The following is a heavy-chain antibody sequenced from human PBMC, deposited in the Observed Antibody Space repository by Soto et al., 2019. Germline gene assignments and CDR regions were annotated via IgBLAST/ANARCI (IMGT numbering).Heavy chain of an antibody. CDR3: AREQGYCRGRSCYNYMDV. J-gene: IGHJ6*03. Sequence: SETLSLTCAVYSGSFSGYYWSWIRQPPGKGLEWIGDINHSGKSNYNPSLKSRVNISVDKSKNQFSLKLSFLTAADTVVYYCAREQGYCRGRSCYNYMDVWGKGTTVT. CDR1: SGSFSGYY. D-gene: IGHD2-15*01. V-gene: IGHV4-34*01. CDR2: INHSGKS.